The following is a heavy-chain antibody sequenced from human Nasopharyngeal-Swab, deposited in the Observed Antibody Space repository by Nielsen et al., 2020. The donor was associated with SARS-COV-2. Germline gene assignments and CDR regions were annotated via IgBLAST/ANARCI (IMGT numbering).Heavy chain of an antibody. V-gene: IGHV3-64*01. D-gene: IGHD4-17*01. CDR1: GFTFSSYA. CDR3: ARENDYADEYYFDY. Sequence: GESLKISCAASGFTFSSYAMHWVRQAPGKGLEYASAISSNGGSTYYANSVKGRFTISRDNSKNTLYLQMGSLRAEDMAVYYCARENDYADEYYFDYWGQGTLVTVSS. CDR2: ISSNGGST. J-gene: IGHJ4*02.